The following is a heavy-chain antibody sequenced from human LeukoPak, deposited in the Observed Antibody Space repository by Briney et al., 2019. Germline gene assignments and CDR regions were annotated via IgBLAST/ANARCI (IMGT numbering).Heavy chain of an antibody. CDR1: GGSISSSNSY. J-gene: IGHJ5*01. CDR3: AREVLPWFGESPNWFDS. D-gene: IGHD3-10*01. Sequence: PSETLSLTCTVSGGSISSSNSYWVWIRQPPGKGLEWIATIFYSGTTYYNPSLKSRVTMSLDTSKNQFSLKLTSVTAADTAVYYCAREVLPWFGESPNWFDSWGQGALVIVSS. V-gene: IGHV4-39*07. CDR2: IFYSGTT.